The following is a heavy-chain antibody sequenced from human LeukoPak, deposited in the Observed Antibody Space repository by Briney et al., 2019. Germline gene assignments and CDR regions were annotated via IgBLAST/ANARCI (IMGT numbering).Heavy chain of an antibody. CDR3: AKAHPGFNY. J-gene: IGHJ4*02. Sequence: PGGSLRLSCAASGFTFSSYTMNWVRQAPGKGLEWVASIGTTSTFIHYADSMKGRFTISRDNAKNSLFLQMNSLRAEDTAVYYCAKAHPGFNYWGQGTLVTVSS. CDR1: GFTFSSYT. CDR2: IGTTSTFI. V-gene: IGHV3-21*01.